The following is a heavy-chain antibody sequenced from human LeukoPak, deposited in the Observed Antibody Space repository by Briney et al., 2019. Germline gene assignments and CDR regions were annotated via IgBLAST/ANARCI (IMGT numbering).Heavy chain of an antibody. CDR3: AKDPPTVMANAFHI. V-gene: IGHV3-23*01. CDR1: GFTFSSYA. Sequence: GGSPRLSCAASGFTFSSYAMSWVRQAPGKGLEWVSGINTSGGTTYYADSVKGRFTISRDNSKNTLYLQMNSLRADDTAAYYCAKDPPTVMANAFHIWGQGTMVTVSS. D-gene: IGHD5-18*01. CDR2: INTSGGTT. J-gene: IGHJ3*02.